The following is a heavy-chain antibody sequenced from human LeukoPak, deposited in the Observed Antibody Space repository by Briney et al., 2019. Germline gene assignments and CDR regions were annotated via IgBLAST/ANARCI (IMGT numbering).Heavy chain of an antibody. V-gene: IGHV3-30*03. J-gene: IGHJ6*03. CDR1: GFTFSSYG. Sequence: PGGSLRLSCAASGFTFSSYGMHWVRQAPGKGLEWVAVISYDGSNKYYADSVKGRFTISRDNAKNSLYLQMNSLRAEDTAVCYCARDRPGAGYYYMDVWGKGTTVTVSS. CDR2: ISYDGSNK. CDR3: ARDRPGAGYYYMDV.